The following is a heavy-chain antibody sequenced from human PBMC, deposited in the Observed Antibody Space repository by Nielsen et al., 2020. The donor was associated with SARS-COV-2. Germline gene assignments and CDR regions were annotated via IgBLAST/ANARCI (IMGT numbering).Heavy chain of an antibody. D-gene: IGHD2-8*02. J-gene: IGHJ4*02. CDR2: ISSSSSYI. V-gene: IGHV3-21*04. Sequence: GGSLRLSCAASGFTFSSYSMNWVRQAPGKGLEWVSSISSSSSYIYYADSVKGRFTISRDNSKNTLYLQMNSLRAEDTAVYYCAKGYWYWAWDLYYFDYWGQGTLVTVSS. CDR1: GFTFSSYS. CDR3: AKGYWYWAWDLYYFDY.